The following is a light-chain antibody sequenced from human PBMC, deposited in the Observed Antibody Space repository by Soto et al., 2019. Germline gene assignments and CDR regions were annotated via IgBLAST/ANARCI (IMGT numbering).Light chain of an antibody. V-gene: IGKV1-39*01. CDR3: QQSYSTLTWT. CDR2: ASS. Sequence: DIQMTQSPSSLSASVGDRITIPCRASQNITTYLNWYQQKPGKPPKLLIYASSSLQTGVPSRFSGSGAGTEFTLTIVGLQPEDFATYYCQQSYSTLTWTFGQGTKVEIK. CDR1: QNITTY. J-gene: IGKJ1*01.